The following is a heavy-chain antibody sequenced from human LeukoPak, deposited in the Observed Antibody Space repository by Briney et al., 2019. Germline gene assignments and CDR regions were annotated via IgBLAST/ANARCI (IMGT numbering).Heavy chain of an antibody. CDR2: IKKDGSDK. CDR1: GFTFSSYW. V-gene: IGHV3-7*01. Sequence: PGGSLRLSCAASGFTFSSYWMTWVRQAPGKGLEWVANIKKDGSDKYYVDSVKGRFTVSRDNAKNSLSLQMNSLRAEDTAVYFCARDPYSASSGYGAFDIWGQGTMVTVSS. J-gene: IGHJ3*02. CDR3: ARDPYSASSGYGAFDI. D-gene: IGHD5-18*01.